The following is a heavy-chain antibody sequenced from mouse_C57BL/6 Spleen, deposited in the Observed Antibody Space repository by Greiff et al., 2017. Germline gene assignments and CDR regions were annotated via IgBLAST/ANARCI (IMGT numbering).Heavy chain of an antibody. CDR1: GFSLTSYG. V-gene: IGHV2-2*01. CDR2: IWSGGST. CDR3: ATLTGTGAMDY. D-gene: IGHD4-1*01. J-gene: IGHJ4*01. Sequence: QVQLQQSGPGLVQPSQSLSITRTVSGFSLTSYGVHWVRQSPGKGPEWLGVIWSGGSTDYNAAFISRLSISKDNSKSQVFFKMNRLQADDTAIYYYATLTGTGAMDYWGQGTSVTGSS.